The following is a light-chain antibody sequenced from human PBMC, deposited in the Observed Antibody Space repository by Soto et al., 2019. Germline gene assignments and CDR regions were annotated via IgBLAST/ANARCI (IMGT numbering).Light chain of an antibody. CDR3: ESWDSNTRV. CDR2: LEGSGNY. CDR1: SGHSFYV. Sequence: QTVVTQPSSASASLGSSVSLTCTLSSGHSFYVIAWHQQQPGTAPRYLMKLEGSGNYNKGSGVPERFSGSSSGADRYLTISNLQSEDGGDYYCESWDSNTRVFGGGTKLTVL. V-gene: IGLV4-60*03. J-gene: IGLJ3*02.